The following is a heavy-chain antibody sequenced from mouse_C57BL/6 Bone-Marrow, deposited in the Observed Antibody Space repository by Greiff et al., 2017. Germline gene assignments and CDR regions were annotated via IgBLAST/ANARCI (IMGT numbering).Heavy chain of an antibody. D-gene: IGHD2-2*01. CDR3: ARRKIYYGYIWYFDV. J-gene: IGHJ1*03. CDR2: IHPNSGST. V-gene: IGHV1-64*01. CDR1: GYTFTSYW. Sequence: QVQLQQPGAELVKPGASVKLSCKASGYTFTSYWMHWVKQRPGQGLEWIGMIHPNSGSTNYNEKFKSKATLTVDKSSSTAYMQLSSLTSEDSAVYYCARRKIYYGYIWYFDVWGTGTTVTVSS.